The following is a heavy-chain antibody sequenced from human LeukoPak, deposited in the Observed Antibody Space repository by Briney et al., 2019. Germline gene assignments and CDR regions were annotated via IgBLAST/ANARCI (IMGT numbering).Heavy chain of an antibody. J-gene: IGHJ3*02. CDR1: GGSFSGYY. Sequence: SETLSLTCAVYGGSFSGYYWSWIRQPPGKGLGWIGEINHSGSTNYNPSLKSRVTISVDTSKNQSSLKLSSVTAADTAVYYCARGPVTRYSSSWYRSDAFDIWGQGTMVTVSS. CDR3: ARGPVTRYSSSWYRSDAFDI. D-gene: IGHD6-13*01. CDR2: INHSGST. V-gene: IGHV4-34*01.